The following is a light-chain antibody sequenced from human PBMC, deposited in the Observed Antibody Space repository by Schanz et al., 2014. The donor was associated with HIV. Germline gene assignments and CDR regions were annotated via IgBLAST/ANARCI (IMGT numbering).Light chain of an antibody. CDR3: QQYDSPPWT. J-gene: IGKJ1*01. CDR1: QSVSSSY. V-gene: IGKV3-20*01. CDR2: GAS. Sequence: IVLTQSPGTLSLSPGERATLSCRASQSVSSSYLAWYQQKPGQAPRLLIFGASNRATGIPDRFSGSESGTDFTLTISRVEPEDYAVYYCQQYDSPPWTFGQGTKVEVK.